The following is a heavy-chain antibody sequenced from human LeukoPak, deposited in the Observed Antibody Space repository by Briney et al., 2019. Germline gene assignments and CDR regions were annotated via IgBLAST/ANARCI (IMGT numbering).Heavy chain of an antibody. Sequence: PGGSLRLSCAASGFTFSGSAMHWVRQASGKGLEWVGHIRSKANNYATAYAASVKGRFTISRDDSKNTAYLQTNSLKTEDTAVYYCSREVGATTYYYYYHMDVWGKGTTVTVSS. CDR3: SREVGATTYYYYYHMDV. CDR1: GFTFSGSA. J-gene: IGHJ6*03. CDR2: IRSKANNYAT. V-gene: IGHV3-73*01. D-gene: IGHD1-26*01.